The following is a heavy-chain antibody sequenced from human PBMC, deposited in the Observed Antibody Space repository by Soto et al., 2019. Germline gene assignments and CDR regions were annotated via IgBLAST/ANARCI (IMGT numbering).Heavy chain of an antibody. CDR1: GGSISSSSYY. D-gene: IGHD6-13*01. CDR3: ARRGSSSWYGY. J-gene: IGHJ4*02. Sequence: QLQLQESGPGLVKPSETLSLTCTVSGGSISSSSYYWGWIRQPPRKGLEWIGSIYYSGSTYYNPSLKSRVTISVDTSKNQFSLKLSSVTAADTAVYYCARRGSSSWYGYWGQGTLVTVSS. V-gene: IGHV4-39*01. CDR2: IYYSGST.